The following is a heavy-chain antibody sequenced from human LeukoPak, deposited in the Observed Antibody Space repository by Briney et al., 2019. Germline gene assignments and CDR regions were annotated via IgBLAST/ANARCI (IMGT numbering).Heavy chain of an antibody. J-gene: IGHJ4*02. V-gene: IGHV3-48*04. Sequence: GGSLRLSCVASGITFSSYSMNWVRQAPGKGLEWVSYISSFSGTINYADSVKGRFTISRDNAKNSLYLQMNSLRAEDTAVYYCARAGGSRGDSYAELDWGQGTLVTVSS. CDR3: ARAGGSRGDSYAELD. CDR2: ISSFSGTI. CDR1: GITFSSYS. D-gene: IGHD2-8*01.